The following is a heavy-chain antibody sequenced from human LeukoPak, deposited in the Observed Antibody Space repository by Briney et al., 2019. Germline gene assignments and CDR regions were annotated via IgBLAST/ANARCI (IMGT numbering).Heavy chain of an antibody. J-gene: IGHJ4*02. V-gene: IGHV1-3*01. CDR1: GYTFTSYA. CDR3: ARGPEMATTPFPDY. Sequence: GASVTVSCKASGYTFTSYAMHWVRQAPGQRLEWMGWINAGNGNTKYSQKFQGRVTITRDTSASTAYMELSSLRSEDTAVYYCARGPEMATTPFPDYWGQGTLVTVSS. D-gene: IGHD5-24*01. CDR2: INAGNGNT.